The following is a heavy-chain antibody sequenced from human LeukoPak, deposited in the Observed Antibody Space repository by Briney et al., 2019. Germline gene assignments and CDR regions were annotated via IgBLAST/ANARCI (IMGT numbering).Heavy chain of an antibody. J-gene: IGHJ5*02. Sequence: SETLSLTCAVYGGSFSGYYWSWIRQPPGKGLEWIGEINHSGSTNYNPSLKSRVTISVDTSKNQFSLKLSSVTAADTAAYYCAREVRSGRYFDWLTPWGQGTLVTVSS. CDR3: AREVRSGRYFDWLTP. CDR1: GGSFSGYY. CDR2: INHSGST. D-gene: IGHD3-9*01. V-gene: IGHV4-34*01.